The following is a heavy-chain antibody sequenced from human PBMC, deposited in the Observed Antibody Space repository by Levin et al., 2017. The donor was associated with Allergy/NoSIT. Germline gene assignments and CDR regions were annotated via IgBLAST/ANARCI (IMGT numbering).Heavy chain of an antibody. D-gene: IGHD3-22*01. V-gene: IGHV3-9*01. Sequence: QTGGSLRLSCAASGFTFDDYAMHWVRQAPGKGLEWVSGISWNSGSIGYADSVKGRFTISRDNAKNSLYLQMNSLRAEDTALYYCAKGTYYDSSGYHDYWGQGTLVTVSS. CDR3: AKGTYYDSSGYHDY. J-gene: IGHJ4*02. CDR1: GFTFDDYA. CDR2: ISWNSGSI.